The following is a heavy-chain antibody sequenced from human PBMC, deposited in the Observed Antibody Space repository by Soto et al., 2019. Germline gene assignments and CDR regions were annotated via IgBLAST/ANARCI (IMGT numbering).Heavy chain of an antibody. Sequence: GGSLRLSCAASGFTFDDYAMHWVRQAPGKGLEWVSGISWNSGGRTFHADSVKGRFTISRDNSKNTLYLQMNSLRAKDTAVYYCAKHDGSGSYHRPSYYGVDVWGQGTTVTV. CDR1: GFTFDDYA. CDR2: ISWNSGGRT. CDR3: AKHDGSGSYHRPSYYGVDV. D-gene: IGHD3-10*01. J-gene: IGHJ6*02. V-gene: IGHV3-23*01.